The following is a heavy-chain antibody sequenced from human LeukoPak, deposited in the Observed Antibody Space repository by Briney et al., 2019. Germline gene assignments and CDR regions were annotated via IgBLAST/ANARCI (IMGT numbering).Heavy chain of an antibody. J-gene: IGHJ4*02. CDR1: GFTVGINY. V-gene: IGHV3-66*01. CDR2: IYSGGST. CDR3: ARVYSSGGFDC. D-gene: IGHD6-25*01. Sequence: GGSLRLSCAASGFTVGINYMIWVRQAPGKGLEWVSVIYSGGSTDYADSVKGRFTVSRDNSKNTVYLQMNSLRAEDTAVYYCARVYSSGGFDCWGQGTLVTVS.